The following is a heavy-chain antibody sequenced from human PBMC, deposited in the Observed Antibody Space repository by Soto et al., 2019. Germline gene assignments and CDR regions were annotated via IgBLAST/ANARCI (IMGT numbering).Heavy chain of an antibody. CDR3: ATITMVRGVEFDY. CDR2: IYYSGST. CDR1: GGSISSSSYY. Sequence: SETLSLTCTVSGGSISSSSYYWGWIRQPPGKGLEWIGSIYYSGSTYYNPSLKSRVTISVDTSKNQFSLKLSSVTAADTAVYYCATITMVRGVEFDYWGQGTLVTVSS. V-gene: IGHV4-39*01. D-gene: IGHD3-10*01. J-gene: IGHJ4*02.